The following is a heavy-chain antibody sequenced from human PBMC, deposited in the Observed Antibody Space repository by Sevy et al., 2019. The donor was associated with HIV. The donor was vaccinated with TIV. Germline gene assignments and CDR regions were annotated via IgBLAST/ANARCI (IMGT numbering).Heavy chain of an antibody. J-gene: IGHJ4*02. V-gene: IGHV1-2*02. CDR3: TVDRGLLRPEYFFDY. CDR1: GYTFTRYY. Sequence: ASVKVSCKASGYTFTRYYMHWVRQAPGQGLEWMGWINPNSGATNYAQKFQGRVTMTRDTSITTDYMELSRLTSDDAAVYYCTVDRGLLRPEYFFDYWGQGTLVTVSS. CDR2: INPNSGAT. D-gene: IGHD3-10*01.